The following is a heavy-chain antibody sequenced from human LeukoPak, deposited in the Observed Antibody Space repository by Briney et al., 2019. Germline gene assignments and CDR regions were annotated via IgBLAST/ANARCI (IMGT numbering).Heavy chain of an antibody. CDR2: IYSSGST. CDR1: GGSISSYY. CDR3: ARDRLGGDRPLNWFDP. V-gene: IGHV4-4*07. D-gene: IGHD2-21*02. Sequence: SETLSLTCTVSGGSISSYYWSWIRQPAGKGLEWIGRIYSSGSTNYNPSLKSRVTMSVDTSKNQFSLKLSSVTAADTAVYYCARDRLGGDRPLNWFDPWGQGTLVTVSS. J-gene: IGHJ5*02.